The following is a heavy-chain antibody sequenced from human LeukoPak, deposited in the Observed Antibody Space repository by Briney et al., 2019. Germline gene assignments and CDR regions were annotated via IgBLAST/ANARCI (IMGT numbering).Heavy chain of an antibody. D-gene: IGHD6-13*01. CDR2: ISSSSSYI. Sequence: TSGGTLRLSCAASGFTFSSYGMSWVRQAPGKGLEWVSSISSSSSYIYYADSVKGRFTISRDNAKNSLHLQMNSLRAEDTAVYYCARDLIAASPHLIYYYYMDVWGKGTTVTVSS. CDR1: GFTFSSYG. V-gene: IGHV3-21*01. J-gene: IGHJ6*03. CDR3: ARDLIAASPHLIYYYYMDV.